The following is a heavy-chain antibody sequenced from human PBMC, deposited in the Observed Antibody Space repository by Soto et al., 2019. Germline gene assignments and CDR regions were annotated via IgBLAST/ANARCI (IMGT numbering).Heavy chain of an antibody. CDR1: GFTFSSYA. V-gene: IGHV3-30-3*01. CDR3: ARVPAHGDYLDY. J-gene: IGHJ4*02. CDR2: ISYDGSNK. Sequence: GGSLRLSCAASGFTFSSYAMHWVRQAPGKGLEWVAVISYDGSNKYYADSVKGRFTISRDNSKNTLYLQMNSLRAEDTAVYYCARVPAHGDYLDYWGQGTLVTVSS. D-gene: IGHD4-17*01.